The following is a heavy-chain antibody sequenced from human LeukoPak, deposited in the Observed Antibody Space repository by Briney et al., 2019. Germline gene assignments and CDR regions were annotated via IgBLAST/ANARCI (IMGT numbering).Heavy chain of an antibody. Sequence: SETLSLTCTVSGGSVSSGSYYWSWILQPPGKGLEWIGYIYYSGVTNYNPSLKSRVTISVDTSKNQFSLKLSSVTAADAAVYYCARGRPNSLGYCSSTSCYGRWFDPWGQGTLVTVSS. CDR1: GGSVSSGSYY. V-gene: IGHV4-61*01. D-gene: IGHD2-2*01. J-gene: IGHJ5*02. CDR2: IYYSGVT. CDR3: ARGRPNSLGYCSSTSCYGRWFDP.